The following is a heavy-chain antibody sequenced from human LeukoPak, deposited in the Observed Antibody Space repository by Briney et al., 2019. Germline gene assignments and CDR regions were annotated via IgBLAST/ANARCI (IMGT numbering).Heavy chain of an antibody. J-gene: IGHJ4*02. D-gene: IGHD4-17*01. CDR2: ISSSSSTI. Sequence: GGSLRLSCAASGFTFSSYSMNWVRQAPGKGLEWVSYISSSSSTIYCADSVKGRFTISRDNAKNSLYLQMNSLRAEDTAVYYCARVPPDKYYGDYPAIDYWGQGTLVTVSS. CDR3: ARVPPDKYYGDYPAIDY. V-gene: IGHV3-48*04. CDR1: GFTFSSYS.